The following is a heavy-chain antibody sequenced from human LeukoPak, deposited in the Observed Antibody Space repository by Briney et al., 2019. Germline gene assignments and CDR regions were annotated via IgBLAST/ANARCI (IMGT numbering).Heavy chain of an antibody. CDR2: IYSDGRT. Sequence: GGSLRLSCAASGFSVSSNYMSWVRQAPGKGPGWVLVIYSDGRTFYTDSVKGRFTISRDISKNTLDLQMNSLRVEDTALYYCARVRGESRGNGFDIWGQGTMVTVSS. J-gene: IGHJ3*02. V-gene: IGHV3-53*01. D-gene: IGHD3-10*01. CDR3: ARVRGESRGNGFDI. CDR1: GFSVSSNY.